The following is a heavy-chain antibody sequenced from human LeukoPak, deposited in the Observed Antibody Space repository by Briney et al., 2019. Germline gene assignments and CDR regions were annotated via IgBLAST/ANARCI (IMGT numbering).Heavy chain of an antibody. J-gene: IGHJ4*02. Sequence: MXXXRQAPGXGXEWVSAISGSGGSTYYADSVKGRFTISRDNSKNTLYLQMNSLRAEDTAVYYCARNTPSIAARLGYWGQGTLVTVSS. CDR3: ARNTPSIAARLGY. V-gene: IGHV3-23*01. CDR2: ISGSGGST. D-gene: IGHD6-6*01.